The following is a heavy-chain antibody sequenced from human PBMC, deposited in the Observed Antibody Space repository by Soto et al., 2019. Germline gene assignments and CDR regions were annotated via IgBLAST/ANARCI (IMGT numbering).Heavy chain of an antibody. D-gene: IGHD6-19*01. J-gene: IGHJ4*02. CDR2: MWSDGTTK. V-gene: IGHV3-33*03. CDR1: GFTFSYYG. CDR3: AKAEKSSAVAGYFDS. Sequence: GGSLRLSCAASGFTFSYYGMHWVRQAPGKGLEWVAIMWSDGTTKYYADSVKGRFSISRDNSKNTLYLQMNSLRAEDTAVYYCAKAEKSSAVAGYFDSWGQGTLVTVSS.